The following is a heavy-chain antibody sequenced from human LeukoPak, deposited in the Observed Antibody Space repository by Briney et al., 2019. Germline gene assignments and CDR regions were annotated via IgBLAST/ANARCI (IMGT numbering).Heavy chain of an antibody. J-gene: IGHJ4*02. CDR1: GITVSNYG. CDR3: AKRGVVIRVILVGFHKEAYYFDS. V-gene: IGHV3-23*01. CDR2: ISDSGGRT. D-gene: IGHD3-22*01. Sequence: GGSLRLSCAVSGITVSNYGMSWVRQAPGKGLEWVAGISDSGGRTKYADSVKGRFTISRDNSKNTLYLQMNSLRVEDTAVYFCAKRGVVIRVILVGFHKEAYYFDSWGQGALVTVSS.